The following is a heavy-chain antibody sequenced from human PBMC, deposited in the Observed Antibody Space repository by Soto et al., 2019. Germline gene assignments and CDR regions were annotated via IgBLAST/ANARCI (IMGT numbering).Heavy chain of an antibody. J-gene: IGHJ4*02. V-gene: IGHV3-74*01. CDR2: INSDGSST. D-gene: IGHD6-19*01. CDR3: ASVGDSSGWYLHY. CDR1: GFTFSSYW. Sequence: EVQLVESGGGLVQPGGSLRLSCAASGFTFSSYWMHWVRQAPGKGLVWVSRINSDGSSTSYADSVKGGFTISRDNAKNTLYLQMNSLRAEDTAVYYCASVGDSSGWYLHYWGQGTLVTVSS.